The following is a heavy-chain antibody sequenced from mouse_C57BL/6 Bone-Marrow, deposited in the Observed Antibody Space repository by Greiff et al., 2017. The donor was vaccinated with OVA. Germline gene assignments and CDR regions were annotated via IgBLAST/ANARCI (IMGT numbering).Heavy chain of an antibody. Sequence: EVKLVESGGGLVQPGGSLKLSCAASGFTFSDYYMYWVRQTPEKRLEWVAYISNGGGSTYYPDTVKGRFTISRDNAKNTLYLQMSRLKSEDTAMYYCARHSSSYFDYWGQGTTLTVSS. CDR3: ARHSSSYFDY. CDR2: ISNGGGST. J-gene: IGHJ2*01. D-gene: IGHD1-1*01. CDR1: GFTFSDYY. V-gene: IGHV5-12*01.